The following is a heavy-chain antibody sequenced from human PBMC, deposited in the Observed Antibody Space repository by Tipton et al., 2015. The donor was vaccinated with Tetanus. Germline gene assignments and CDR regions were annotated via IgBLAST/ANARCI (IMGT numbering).Heavy chain of an antibody. CDR3: ARAGNGYYPTGLYLHH. CDR2: ISYDGSNT. D-gene: IGHD2-8*01. V-gene: IGHV3-30*03. J-gene: IGHJ1*01. Sequence: SLRLSCAASGFPFRSYGFHWVRQAPGRGLEWVAHISYDGSNTHYADSVKGRFTVSRDNSKNSLLVQMNSLRAEDTAVYYCARAGNGYYPTGLYLHHWGQGSLVSVSS. CDR1: GFPFRSYG.